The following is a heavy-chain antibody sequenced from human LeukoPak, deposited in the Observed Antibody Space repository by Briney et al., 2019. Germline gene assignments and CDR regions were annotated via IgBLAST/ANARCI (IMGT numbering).Heavy chain of an antibody. Sequence: SETLSLTCTVSGGSISSYYWSWIRQPPGKRLDWIGHIYYIGSTKYNPSLKSRVTISVDTSKNQFSMKLSSVTAADTDVCYCASRSSIWSGYQDTLYYFDSWGQGTLVTVSS. J-gene: IGHJ4*02. CDR2: IYYIGST. CDR3: ASRSSIWSGYQDTLYYFDS. V-gene: IGHV4-59*01. D-gene: IGHD3-3*01. CDR1: GGSISSYY.